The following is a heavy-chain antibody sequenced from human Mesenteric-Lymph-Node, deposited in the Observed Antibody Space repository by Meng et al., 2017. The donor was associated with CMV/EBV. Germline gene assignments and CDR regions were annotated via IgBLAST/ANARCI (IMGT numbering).Heavy chain of an antibody. D-gene: IGHD4-23*01. CDR2: INHSGST. Sequence: QVQLQQWGAGLLKPSETLSLTCAVYGGSFSGYYWSWIRQPPGKGLEWIGEINHSGSTNYNPSLKSRVTISVDTSKNQFSLKLSSVTAADTAVYYCARHQRWLKSEGGFNYWGQGILVTVSS. J-gene: IGHJ4*02. CDR3: ARHQRWLKSEGGFNY. V-gene: IGHV4-34*01. CDR1: GGSFSGYY.